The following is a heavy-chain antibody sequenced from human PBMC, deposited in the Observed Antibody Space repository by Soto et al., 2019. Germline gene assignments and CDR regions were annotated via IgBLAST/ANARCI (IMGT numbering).Heavy chain of an antibody. D-gene: IGHD3-3*02. CDR2: MNPNSGNT. V-gene: IGHV1-8*01. CDR3: ARGPNRILKTGYYYYGMDV. CDR1: GYTFTSYD. J-gene: IGHJ6*02. Sequence: ASVKVSCKASGYTFTSYDINWVRQATGQGLEWMGWMNPNSGNTGYAQKFQGRVTMTRNTSISTAYMELSGLRSEDTAVYYCARGPNRILKTGYYYYGMDVWGQGTKVTVSS.